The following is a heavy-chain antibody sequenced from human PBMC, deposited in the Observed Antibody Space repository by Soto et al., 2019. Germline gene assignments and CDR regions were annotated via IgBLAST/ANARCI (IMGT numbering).Heavy chain of an antibody. J-gene: IGHJ4*02. V-gene: IGHV1-2*04. D-gene: IGHD6-19*01. CDR1: GYTFTGYY. CDR3: VTSRVSIAVAGETEYYFDY. Sequence: ASVKVSCKASGYTFTGYYIHWVRQAPGQGLEWMGWVNPNSGGTNYAQKFQGWVTMTRDTSISTAYMELSRLRSDDTAVYYCVTSRVSIAVAGETEYYFDYWGQGTMVTVYS. CDR2: VNPNSGGT.